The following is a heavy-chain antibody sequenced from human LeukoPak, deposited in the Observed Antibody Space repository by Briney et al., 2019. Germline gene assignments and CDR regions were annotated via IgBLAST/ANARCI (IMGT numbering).Heavy chain of an antibody. J-gene: IGHJ4*02. CDR1: GFTFSSYA. D-gene: IGHD6-19*01. CDR2: ISGSGGST. Sequence: AGASLRLSCAASGFTFSSYAMSWVRQAPGKGLEWVSAISGSGGSTYYADSVKGRFTISRDNSKNTLYLQVNSLRAEDTAVYYCAKGQTLAVAGMIYWGQGTLVTVSS. CDR3: AKGQTLAVAGMIY. V-gene: IGHV3-23*01.